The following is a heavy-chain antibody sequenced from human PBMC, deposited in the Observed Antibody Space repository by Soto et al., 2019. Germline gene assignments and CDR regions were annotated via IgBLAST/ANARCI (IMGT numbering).Heavy chain of an antibody. Sequence: HLQLQESGPGLVKPSETLSLTCTVSGDSISSSNYYWGWIRQPPGKGLEWIANIYYSGITYCNPYLKSRVAISVDTSKNQFSLKLSSVSAADTAIYYCARSNSGYYKWFDPWGQGTLVTVSS. J-gene: IGHJ5*02. D-gene: IGHD3-22*01. V-gene: IGHV4-39*01. CDR2: IYYSGIT. CDR1: GDSISSSNYY. CDR3: ARSNSGYYKWFDP.